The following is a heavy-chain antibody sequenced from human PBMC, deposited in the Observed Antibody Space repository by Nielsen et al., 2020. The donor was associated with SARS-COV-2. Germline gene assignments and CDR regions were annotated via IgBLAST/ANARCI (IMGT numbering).Heavy chain of an antibody. CDR1: GGSFSGYY. V-gene: IGHV4-34*01. J-gene: IGHJ3*02. CDR2: INHSGST. Sequence: SETLSLTCAVYGGSFSGYYWSWIRQPPGKGLEWIGEINHSGSTYYNPSLKSRVTISVDTSKNQFSLKLSSVTAADTAVYYCARDSRRSYYAAFDIWGQGTMVTVSS. CDR3: ARDSRRSYYAAFDI. D-gene: IGHD1-26*01.